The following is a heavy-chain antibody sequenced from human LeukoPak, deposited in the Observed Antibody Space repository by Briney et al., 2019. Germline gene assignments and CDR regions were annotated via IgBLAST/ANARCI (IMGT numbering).Heavy chain of an antibody. CDR3: ARDKIVGATNFDY. V-gene: IGHV3-11*04. CDR2: ISSSGSTI. J-gene: IGHJ4*02. D-gene: IGHD1-26*01. Sequence: GGSLRLSCAASGFTFSDYYMSWIRQAPGKGLEWVSYISSSGSTIYYADSVKGRFTISRDNAKNSLYLQMNSLRAEDTAVYYCARDKIVGATNFDYWGQGTLVTVSS. CDR1: GFTFSDYY.